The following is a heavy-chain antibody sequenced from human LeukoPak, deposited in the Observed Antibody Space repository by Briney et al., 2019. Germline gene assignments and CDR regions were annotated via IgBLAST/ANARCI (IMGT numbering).Heavy chain of an antibody. Sequence: PGGSLRLSCAASGFTFSIYGMHWVRQAPGKGLEWVAFIRYDGSNKVYADSVKGRFTISRDNSKNTLYLQMNSLRPEDTAVYYCVKDREIDWGNSFDYWGQGTLVTVSS. V-gene: IGHV3-30*02. J-gene: IGHJ4*02. CDR2: IRYDGSNK. CDR3: VKDREIDWGNSFDY. D-gene: IGHD7-27*01. CDR1: GFTFSIYG.